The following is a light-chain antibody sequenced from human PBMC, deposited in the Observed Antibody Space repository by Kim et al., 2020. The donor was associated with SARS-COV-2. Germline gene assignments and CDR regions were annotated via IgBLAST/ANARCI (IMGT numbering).Light chain of an antibody. Sequence: SASGGDRVTVTCRANQSISKSLNWYQQKPGEAPRVVIFGASTLQSGVPSRFSGSGSGTDFTLTISSLQPEDSATYFCQQTFSTPYSFGQGTKLEI. J-gene: IGKJ2*03. CDR1: QSISKS. CDR2: GAS. CDR3: QQTFSTPYS. V-gene: IGKV1-39*01.